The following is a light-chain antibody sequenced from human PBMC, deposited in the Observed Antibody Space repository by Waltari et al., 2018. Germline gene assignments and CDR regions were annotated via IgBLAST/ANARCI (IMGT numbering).Light chain of an antibody. CDR2: QVS. J-gene: IGLJ2*01. CDR3: SSYTSSSTLEV. Sequence: SALTQPASVSGSPGQSITIPCPGTRSDVGGYNNVSWYHQHPGKAPKLMIYQVSNRPSGVSNRFSGSKSGNTASLTISGLQAEDEADYYCSSYTSSSTLEVFGGGTKLTVL. CDR1: RSDVGGYNN. V-gene: IGLV2-14*01.